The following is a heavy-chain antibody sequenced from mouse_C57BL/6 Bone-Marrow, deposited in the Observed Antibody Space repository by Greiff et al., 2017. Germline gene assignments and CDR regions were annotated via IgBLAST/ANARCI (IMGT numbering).Heavy chain of an antibody. J-gene: IGHJ4*01. CDR3: ATQLRRPYYAMDY. V-gene: IGHV5-6*01. CDR1: GFTFSSYG. Sequence: EVKLVESGGDLVKPGGSLKLSCAASGFTFSSYGMSWVRQTPDKRLEWVATISSGGSYTYYPDSVKGRFTISRDNAKNTLYLQMSSLKSEDTAMYYCATQLRRPYYAMDYWGQGTSVTVSS. D-gene: IGHD2-12*01. CDR2: ISSGGSYT.